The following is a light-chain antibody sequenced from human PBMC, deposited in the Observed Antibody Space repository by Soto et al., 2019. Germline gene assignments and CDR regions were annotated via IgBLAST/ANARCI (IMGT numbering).Light chain of an antibody. CDR2: YTS. CDR1: QYVGTR. Sequence: EIVLTQSPATLSSSPGETATLSCRASQYVGTRLAWYQHKPGQAPRLLIYYTSNRATGIPARFSGSGSGTDFTLTIISLAPEDFAIHYCHQRQSWPRTFGQGTKVEIK. CDR3: HQRQSWPRT. J-gene: IGKJ1*01. V-gene: IGKV3-11*01.